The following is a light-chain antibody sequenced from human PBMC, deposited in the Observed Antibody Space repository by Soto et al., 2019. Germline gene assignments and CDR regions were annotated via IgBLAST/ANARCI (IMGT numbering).Light chain of an antibody. J-gene: IGLJ1*01. V-gene: IGLV2-14*01. CDR1: SSDVGAYTS. CDR2: EVS. CDR3: TSYTSDNRSYV. Sequence: QSALTQPASVSGSPGQSITISCSGTSSDVGAYTSVSWYQQHPDKAPKLMIYEVSNRPSGVSNRFSGSKSANTASLTISGLQADDEAHYYCTSYTSDNRSYVFGTGTKVTVL.